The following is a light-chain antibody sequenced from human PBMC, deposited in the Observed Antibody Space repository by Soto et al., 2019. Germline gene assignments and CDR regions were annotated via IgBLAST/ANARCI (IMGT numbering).Light chain of an antibody. CDR3: QQYGSSPPWT. J-gene: IGKJ1*01. Sequence: EIVLTQSPGTLSLSPGERATLSCRASRSVSSDYLAWYQQKPGQAPRLLIYGASSRATGIPDRFSGSGSETDFTLTISRLEPEDFAVYYCQQYGSSPPWTFGQGTKVEIK. CDR1: RSVSSDY. V-gene: IGKV3-20*01. CDR2: GAS.